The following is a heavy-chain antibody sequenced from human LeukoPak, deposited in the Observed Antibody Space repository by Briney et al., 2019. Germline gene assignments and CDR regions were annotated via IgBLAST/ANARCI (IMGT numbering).Heavy chain of an antibody. J-gene: IGHJ2*01. D-gene: IGHD2-15*01. Sequence: SETLSLTCTVSGGSISSYYWSWIRQPPGKGLEWIGYIYNSGSTNYNPSLKSRVTISVDTSKNQFSLKLSSVTAADTAVYYCARGRYCSGGSCHSGYWYFDLWGRGTLVTVSS. CDR2: IYNSGST. CDR3: ARGRYCSGGSCHSGYWYFDL. CDR1: GGSISSYY. V-gene: IGHV4-59*01.